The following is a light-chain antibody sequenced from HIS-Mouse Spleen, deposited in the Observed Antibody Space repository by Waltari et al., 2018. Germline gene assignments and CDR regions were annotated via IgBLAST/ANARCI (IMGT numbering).Light chain of an antibody. CDR1: ALPKKY. CDR2: EGS. V-gene: IGLV3-10*01. CDR3: YSTDSSGNHRV. J-gene: IGLJ2*01. Sequence: SYELTQPPSVSVSPGQTARITCSGDALPKKYAYWYQQKSGPAPVLVIYEGSKRPSGIPERCSGSSSGTMATLTIRGAQVEDEADYYCYSTDSSGNHRVFGGGTKLTVL.